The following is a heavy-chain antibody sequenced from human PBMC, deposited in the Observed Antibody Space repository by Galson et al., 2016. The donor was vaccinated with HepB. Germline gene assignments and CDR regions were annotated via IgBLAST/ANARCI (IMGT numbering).Heavy chain of an antibody. CDR3: ARDLWGDCRTTTCSHLNS. CDR1: GFTFRYFS. Sequence: LRLSCAASGFTFRYFSIHWIRQAPGKGLEWVSYISSSSTTMYYADSVEGRFTISRDNAKRSLDLQLNSLRVEDTAVYYCARDLWGDCRTTTCSHLNSWGQGTLVTGSS. D-gene: IGHD1-14*01. J-gene: IGHJ4*02. CDR2: ISSSSTTM. V-gene: IGHV3-11*01.